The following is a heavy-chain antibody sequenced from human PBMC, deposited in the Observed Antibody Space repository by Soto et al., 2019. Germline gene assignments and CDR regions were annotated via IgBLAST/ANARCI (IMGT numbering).Heavy chain of an antibody. CDR3: ARALFGYSSSWHGFAY. CDR2: ISYDGSNK. Sequence: PGGSLRLSCAASGFTFSSYAMHWFRQAPGKGLEWVAVISYDGSNKYYADSVKGRFTISRDNSKNTLYLQMNSLRAEDTAVYYCARALFGYSSSWHGFAYWGQGTLVTVSS. V-gene: IGHV3-30-3*01. CDR1: GFTFSSYA. D-gene: IGHD6-13*01. J-gene: IGHJ4*02.